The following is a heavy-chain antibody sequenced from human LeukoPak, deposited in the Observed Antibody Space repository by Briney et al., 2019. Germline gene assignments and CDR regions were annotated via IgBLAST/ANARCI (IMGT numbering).Heavy chain of an antibody. D-gene: IGHD7-27*01. CDR1: GYSISSGYY. Sequence: SETLSLTCAVSGYSISSGYYWGWIRPPPGKGLEWIGSIYHSGSTYYNPSLKSRVTISVDTAKNQFSLKLSSVTAADTAVYYCARDGDLSGGMDVWGKGTTVTVSS. CDR2: IYHSGST. J-gene: IGHJ6*04. V-gene: IGHV4-38-2*02. CDR3: ARDGDLSGGMDV.